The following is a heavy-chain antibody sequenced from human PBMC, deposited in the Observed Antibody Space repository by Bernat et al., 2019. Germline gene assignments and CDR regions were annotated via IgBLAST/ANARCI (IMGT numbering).Heavy chain of an antibody. CDR1: GGSISSSSYY. J-gene: IGHJ5*02. CDR2: IYYSGST. CDR3: ARQGYSSSWYFAPTLENWFDP. V-gene: IGHV4-39*01. Sequence: QLQLQESGPGLVKPSETLSLTCTVSGGSISSSSYYRGWIRQPPGKGLEWIGSIYYSGSTYYNPSLKSRVTISVDTSKNQFSLKLSSVTAADTAVYYCARQGYSSSWYFAPTLENWFDPWGQGTLVTVSS. D-gene: IGHD6-13*01.